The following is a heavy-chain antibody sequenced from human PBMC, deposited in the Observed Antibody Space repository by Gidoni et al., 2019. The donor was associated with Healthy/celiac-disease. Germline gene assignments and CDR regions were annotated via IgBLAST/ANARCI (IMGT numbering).Heavy chain of an antibody. D-gene: IGHD2-8*02. Sequence: QVQLVQSGAEVKKPGSSVKVSCKASGGTFSSYTISWVRQAPGQGLEWMGRIIPILGIANYAQKFQGRVTITADKSTSTAYMELSSLRSEDTAVYYCARGVFMTTGNWFDPWGQGTLVTVSS. CDR1: GGTFSSYT. J-gene: IGHJ5*02. CDR3: ARGVFMTTGNWFDP. V-gene: IGHV1-69*02. CDR2: IIPILGIA.